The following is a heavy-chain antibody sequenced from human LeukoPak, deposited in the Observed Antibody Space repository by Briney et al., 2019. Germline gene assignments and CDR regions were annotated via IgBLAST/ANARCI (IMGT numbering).Heavy chain of an antibody. CDR1: GYTFTSYD. CDR3: ASAYYDFWSGYYTFDY. Sequence: ASVKVSCKASGYTFTSYDINWVRQATGQGLEWMGWMNPNSGNTGYAQKFQGRVTMTRNTSISTAYMELRSLRSDDTAVYYCASAYYDFWSGYYTFDYWGQGTLVTVSS. CDR2: MNPNSGNT. J-gene: IGHJ4*02. D-gene: IGHD3-3*01. V-gene: IGHV1-8*01.